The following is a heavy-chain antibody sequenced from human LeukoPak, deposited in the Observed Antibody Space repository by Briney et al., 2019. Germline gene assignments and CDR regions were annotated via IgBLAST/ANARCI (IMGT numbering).Heavy chain of an antibody. D-gene: IGHD6-13*01. CDR3: ARDSIAAAVGFDY. Sequence: GGSLRLSCAASGFKFDNYAMAWVRQAPGKGLEWVSSIGISGYSTYYADSLKGRVTISRDNSKNSLYLQMNSLRAEDTAVYYCARDSIAAAVGFDYWGQGTLVTVSS. J-gene: IGHJ4*02. CDR1: GFKFDNYA. CDR2: IGISGYST. V-gene: IGHV3-23*01.